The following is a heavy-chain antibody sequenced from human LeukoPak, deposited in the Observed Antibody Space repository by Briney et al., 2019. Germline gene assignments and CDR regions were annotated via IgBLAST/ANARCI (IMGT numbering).Heavy chain of an antibody. D-gene: IGHD3/OR15-3a*01. V-gene: IGHV3-30*02. CDR2: IRYDGSNK. J-gene: IGHJ4*02. CDR1: GFIFSSYG. Sequence: PGGSLRLACAASGFIFSSYGMHWVRQAPGKGLEWVAFIRYDGSNKYYAGSVKGRFTISRDNSKNTLYLQMNSLRAEDTAVYYCAKDWTVDFDYWGQGTLVTVSS. CDR3: AKDWTVDFDY.